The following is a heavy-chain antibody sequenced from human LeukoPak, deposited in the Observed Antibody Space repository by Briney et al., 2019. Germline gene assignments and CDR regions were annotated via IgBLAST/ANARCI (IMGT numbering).Heavy chain of an antibody. CDR1: GFTFSSYS. J-gene: IGHJ4*02. CDR3: ARATGYYFDY. Sequence: GGSLRLSCAASGFTFSSYSMNWVRQAPGKGLEWVSSISSSSSYIYYAGSVKGRFTISRDNAKNSLYLQMNSLRAEDTAVYYCARATGYYFDYWGQGTLVTVSS. CDR2: ISSSSSYI. V-gene: IGHV3-21*01.